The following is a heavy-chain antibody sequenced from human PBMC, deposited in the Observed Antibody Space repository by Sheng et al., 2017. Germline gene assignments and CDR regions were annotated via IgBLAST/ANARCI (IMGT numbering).Heavy chain of an antibody. D-gene: IGHD4-4*01. V-gene: IGHV1-18*01. CDR2: INTNNGKT. Sequence: QVQMAQSGPEVKKPAASVKVSCQASGYTFTSYAVCWVRQAPGQGLEWMGCINTNNGKTYYAQKIQDRVTLTSDSSTRTAYMEMTNLKTDDTAMYYCARTPGPYSQTDYWADGTRV. J-gene: IGHJ4*01. CDR3: ARTPGPYSQTDY. CDR1: GYTFTSYA.